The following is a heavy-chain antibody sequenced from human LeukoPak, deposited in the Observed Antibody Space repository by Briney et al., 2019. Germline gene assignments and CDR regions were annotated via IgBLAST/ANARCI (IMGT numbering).Heavy chain of an antibody. J-gene: IGHJ1*01. CDR1: GANFNTYW. D-gene: IGHD3-22*01. Sequence: GESLQISCQGSGANFNTYWIGWVRRLPGKGLEWMGIIYPGDSDTRYSPSFEGQVTISADKSISTAYLQWSSLKASDTAMYYCARRDSCGYWYFQHWGQGTLVTVSS. CDR2: IYPGDSDT. CDR3: ARRDSCGYWYFQH. V-gene: IGHV5-51*01.